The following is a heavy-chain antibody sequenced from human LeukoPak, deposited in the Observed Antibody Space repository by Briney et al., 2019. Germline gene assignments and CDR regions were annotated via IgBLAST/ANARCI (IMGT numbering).Heavy chain of an antibody. Sequence: GGSLRLSCAASGFTFSSYEMNWVRQAPGKGLEWVSYISSSGSTIYYADSVKGRFTISRDNAKNSLYLQMNSLRAEDTAVYYCARTGDSYPYYFEYWGQGTLVTVSS. J-gene: IGHJ4*02. CDR1: GFTFSSYE. CDR3: ARTGDSYPYYFEY. V-gene: IGHV3-48*03. CDR2: ISSSGSTI. D-gene: IGHD2-21*02.